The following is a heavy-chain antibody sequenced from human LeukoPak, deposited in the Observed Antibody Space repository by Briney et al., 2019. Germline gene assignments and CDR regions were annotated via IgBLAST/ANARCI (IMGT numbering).Heavy chain of an antibody. V-gene: IGHV1-2*02. J-gene: IGHJ4*02. CDR2: INPNSGGT. CDR3: ARDLDSRQLGDY. Sequence: GASVKVSCKASGYTFTGYYMHWVRQAPGQGLEWMGWINPNSGGTNYAQKFQGRVTMTRDTSISTAYMELSRLRSGDTTVYYCARDLDSRQLGDYWGQGTLVTVSS. CDR1: GYTFTGYY. D-gene: IGHD6-13*01.